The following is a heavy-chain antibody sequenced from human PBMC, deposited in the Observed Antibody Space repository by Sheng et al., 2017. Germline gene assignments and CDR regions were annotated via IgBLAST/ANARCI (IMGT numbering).Heavy chain of an antibody. CDR3: ARGRGIAAAHFRATPPGVGRPEYYFDY. D-gene: IGHD6-13*01. V-gene: IGHV4-34*01. J-gene: IGHJ4*02. CDR1: GGSFSGYY. CDR2: INHSGST. Sequence: QVQLQQWGAGLLKPSETLSLTCAVYGGSFSGYYWSWIRQPPGKGLEWIGEINHSGSTNYNPSLKSRVTISVDTSKNQFSLKLSSVTAADTAVYYCARGRGIAAAHFRATPPGVGRPEYYFDYWGQGTL.